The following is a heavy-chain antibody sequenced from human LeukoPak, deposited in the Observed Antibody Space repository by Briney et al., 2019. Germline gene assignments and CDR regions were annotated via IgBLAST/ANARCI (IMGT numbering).Heavy chain of an antibody. V-gene: IGHV3-21*01. CDR2: ISSSSSYI. CDR3: ARGFGVDMRRLDP. J-gene: IGHJ5*02. D-gene: IGHD3-3*01. Sequence: GGSLRLSCAASGFTFSRYSMNWVRQAPGKGLEWVSSISSSSSYIYYADSVKGRFTISRDNAKNSLYLQMNSLRAEDTAVYYCARGFGVDMRRLDPWGQGTLVTVSS. CDR1: GFTFSRYS.